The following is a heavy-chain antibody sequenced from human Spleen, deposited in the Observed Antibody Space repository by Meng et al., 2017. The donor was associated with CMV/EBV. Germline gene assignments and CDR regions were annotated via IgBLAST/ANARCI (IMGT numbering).Heavy chain of an antibody. J-gene: IGHJ4*02. CDR1: GFTFSSYA. D-gene: IGHD3-16*01. Sequence: GESLKISCAASGFTFSSYAMSWVRQAPGKGLEWVSVIYSGGSRTYYADSVKGRFTVSRDNSKNTVDLQMNSLRDEDTAVYYCAKDGRFGGLIFVDYWGQGTLVTVSS. CDR3: AKDGRFGGLIFVDY. CDR2: IYSGGSRT. V-gene: IGHV3-23*03.